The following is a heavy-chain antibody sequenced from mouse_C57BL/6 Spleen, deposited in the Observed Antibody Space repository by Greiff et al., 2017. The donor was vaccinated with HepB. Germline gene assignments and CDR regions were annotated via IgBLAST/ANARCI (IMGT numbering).Heavy chain of an antibody. Sequence: EVQVVESGGGLVQPKGSLKLSCAASGFSFNTYAMNWVRQAPGKGLEWVARIRSKSNNYATYYADSVKDRFTISRDDSESMLYLQMNNLKTEDTAMYYCVRQSLGHFDYWGQGTTLTVSS. D-gene: IGHD4-1*01. V-gene: IGHV10-1*01. J-gene: IGHJ2*01. CDR3: VRQSLGHFDY. CDR1: GFSFNTYA. CDR2: IRSKSNNYAT.